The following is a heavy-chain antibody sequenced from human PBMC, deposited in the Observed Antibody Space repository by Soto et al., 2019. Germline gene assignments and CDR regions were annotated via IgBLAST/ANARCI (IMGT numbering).Heavy chain of an antibody. Sequence: QVQLVQSGAEIKKPGASITVSCKASGYYFTGYFVHWVRQAPGQGLEWMGWINPNTGVTHYAQRFQGRVFMTRDTSISTAYLEIKRLTSDDTAVYYCATNLFSSTSRGSDFDPWGQGTLVIVS. CDR3: ATNLFSSTSRGSDFDP. V-gene: IGHV1-2*02. CDR1: GYYFTGYF. J-gene: IGHJ5*02. CDR2: INPNTGVT. D-gene: IGHD6-19*01.